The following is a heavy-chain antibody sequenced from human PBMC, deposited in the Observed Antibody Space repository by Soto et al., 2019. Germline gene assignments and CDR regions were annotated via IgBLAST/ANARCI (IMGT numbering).Heavy chain of an antibody. V-gene: IGHV4-34*01. D-gene: IGHD3-3*01. CDR2: INHSGIT. CDR3: ARGRLEWLLLGYGVDV. CDR1: GGSFSDYY. Sequence: QVQVQQWGAGLLKPSETLSLTCAVYGGSFSDYYGTWIRQSPGKGLEWIGEINHSGITYYNPSLKSRVTISVDTSKNQFSLKVRSVTAADTAVYYCARGRLEWLLLGYGVDVWGQGATVTASS. J-gene: IGHJ6*02.